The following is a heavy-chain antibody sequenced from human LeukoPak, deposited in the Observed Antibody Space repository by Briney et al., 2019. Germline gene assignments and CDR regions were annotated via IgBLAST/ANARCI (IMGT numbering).Heavy chain of an antibody. D-gene: IGHD1-26*01. Sequence: GGSLRLSCAASGFTVSSNYMTWVRQAPGKGLEWVSLTYSDSSTYYADSVKGRFTISRDNSKNTLYLQMNSLRAEDTAVYFCARGGGSDWYFGLWGRGTLVTVSS. CDR3: ARGGGSDWYFGL. CDR2: TYSDSST. V-gene: IGHV3-66*01. CDR1: GFTVSSNY. J-gene: IGHJ2*01.